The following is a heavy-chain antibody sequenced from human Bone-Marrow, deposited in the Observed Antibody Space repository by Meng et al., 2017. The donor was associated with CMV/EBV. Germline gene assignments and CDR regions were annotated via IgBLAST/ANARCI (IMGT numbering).Heavy chain of an antibody. D-gene: IGHD1-26*01. CDR3: AKYSGSYSTRYYFDY. V-gene: IGHV3-53*05. CDR1: GFTVSSNY. J-gene: IGHJ4*02. Sequence: GESLKISCAASGFTVSSNYMSWVRQAPGKGLEWVSVIYSCGSTYYADSVKGRFTISRDNSKNTLYLQMNSLRAEDTAVYYCAKYSGSYSTRYYFDYWGQGTLVTGSS. CDR2: IYSCGST.